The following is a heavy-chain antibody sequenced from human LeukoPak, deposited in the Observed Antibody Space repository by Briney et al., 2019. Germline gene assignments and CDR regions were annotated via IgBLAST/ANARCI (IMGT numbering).Heavy chain of an antibody. Sequence: SETLSLTCTVSGDSISSGDYYWSWIRQPAGKGLEWIGRISSSGSTNYNPSLKSRVTISVDTSKNHLSLILSSVTAADTAVYYCAPGGYIGYGHAFDIWGQGTMVTVSS. CDR2: ISSSGST. D-gene: IGHD5-12*01. V-gene: IGHV4-61*02. J-gene: IGHJ3*02. CDR1: GDSISSGDYY. CDR3: APGGYIGYGHAFDI.